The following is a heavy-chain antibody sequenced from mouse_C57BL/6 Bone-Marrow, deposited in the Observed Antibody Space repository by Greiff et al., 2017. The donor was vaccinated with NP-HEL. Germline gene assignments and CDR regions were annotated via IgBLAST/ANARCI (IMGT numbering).Heavy chain of an antibody. CDR2: ISDGGSYT. V-gene: IGHV5-4*01. Sequence: EVQLVESGGGLVKPGGSLKLSCAASGFTFSSYAMSWVRQTPEKRLEWVATISDGGSYTYYPDNVKGRFTISRDNAKNNLYLQMSHLKSEDTAMYYCARDFDYYGSSYDYWGQGTTLTVSS. D-gene: IGHD1-1*01. CDR3: ARDFDYYGSSYDY. J-gene: IGHJ2*01. CDR1: GFTFSSYA.